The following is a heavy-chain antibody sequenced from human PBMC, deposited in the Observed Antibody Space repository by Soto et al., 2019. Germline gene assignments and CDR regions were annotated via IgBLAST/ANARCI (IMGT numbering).Heavy chain of an antibody. D-gene: IGHD3-10*01. CDR2: VNHSGST. CDR3: ARNTPVYYLGSGASAKDYYYYGMDV. J-gene: IGHJ6*02. Sequence: QVQLQQWGAGLLKPSETLSLTCAVYGGSFSGYYWTWIRQPPGKGLEWIGEVNHSGSTKYHPSLKSRVTIFRDASKNQFSLRLTSVTAADTAVYYCARNTPVYYLGSGASAKDYYYYGMDVWGRGTTVTV. CDR1: GGSFSGYY. V-gene: IGHV4-34*01.